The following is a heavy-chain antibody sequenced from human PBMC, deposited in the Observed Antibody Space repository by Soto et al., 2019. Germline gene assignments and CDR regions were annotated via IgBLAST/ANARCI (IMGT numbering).Heavy chain of an antibody. V-gene: IGHV3-23*01. J-gene: IGHJ1*01. CDR1: GFTFSSYA. CDR2: ISGSGGST. CDR3: AKEAYSSSWFDSGNIEYFQH. D-gene: IGHD6-13*01. Sequence: GGSLRLSCAASGFTFSSYAMSWVRQAPGKGLEWVSAISGSGGSTYYADSVKGRFTISRDNSKNTLYLQMNSLRAEDTAVYYCAKEAYSSSWFDSGNIEYFQHWGQGTLVTVSS.